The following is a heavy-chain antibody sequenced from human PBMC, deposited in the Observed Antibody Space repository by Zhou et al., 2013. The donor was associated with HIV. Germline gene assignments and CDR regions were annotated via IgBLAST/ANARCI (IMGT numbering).Heavy chain of an antibody. D-gene: IGHD3-10*01. CDR1: GGTFSSYA. CDR2: IIPILGIA. CDR3: ARDRPYGSGSYPYKGYYYYMDV. J-gene: IGHJ6*03. Sequence: QVQLVQSGAEVKKPGSSVKVSCKASGGTFSSYAISWVRQAPGQGLEWMGRIIPILGIANYAQKFQGRVTITADKSTSTAYMELSSLRSEDTAVYYCARDRPYGSGSYPYKGYYYYMDVWGKGDHGSPSP. V-gene: IGHV1-69*04.